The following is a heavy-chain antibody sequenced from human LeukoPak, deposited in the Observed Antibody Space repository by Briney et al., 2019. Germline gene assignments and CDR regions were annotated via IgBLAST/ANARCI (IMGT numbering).Heavy chain of an antibody. J-gene: IGHJ4*02. CDR1: GFTFTDYY. Sequence: ASVKVSCKASGFTFTDYYYHWMRQAPGQGLEWMGWVSPNRGNTDYAQKFQGRVTLTRDTSISTTYMELTTLTSDDTAVYYCAKNVWGTSPYYFDDWGQGTLVTVSS. D-gene: IGHD2-2*01. CDR2: VSPNRGNT. V-gene: IGHV1-2*02. CDR3: AKNVWGTSPYYFDD.